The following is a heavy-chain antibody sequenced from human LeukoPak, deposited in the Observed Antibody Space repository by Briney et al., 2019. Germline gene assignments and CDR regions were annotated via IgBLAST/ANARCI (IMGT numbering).Heavy chain of an antibody. Sequence: PSETLSLTCTVSRRSISSSSYYWGWIRQPPGKGLEWIGSIYYSGSTYYNPSLKSRVTISVDTSKNQFSLKLSSVTAADTDVYYCARDGFENWGWRGSAFDIWGQGTMVTVSS. CDR1: RRSISSSSYY. V-gene: IGHV4-39*07. CDR2: IYYSGST. J-gene: IGHJ3*02. CDR3: ARDGFENWGWRGSAFDI. D-gene: IGHD7-27*01.